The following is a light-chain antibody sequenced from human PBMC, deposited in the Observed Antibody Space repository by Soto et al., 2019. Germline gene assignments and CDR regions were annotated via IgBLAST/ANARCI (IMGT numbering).Light chain of an antibody. CDR3: QQSGSSPYT. V-gene: IGKV3-20*01. CDR1: QRVSSSY. J-gene: IGKJ2*01. CDR2: GAS. Sequence: EIVVTKSPGTLSLSPGERATLSCRASQRVSSSYLAWYHQKPGQAPRLLLYGASSRATGIPDRFTGSGSGTHFTLTIRRLEPEDFAVYYCQQSGSSPYTFGQGDTLES.